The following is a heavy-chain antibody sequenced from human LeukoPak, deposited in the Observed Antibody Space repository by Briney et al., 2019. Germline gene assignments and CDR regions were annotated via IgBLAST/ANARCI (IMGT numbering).Heavy chain of an antibody. CDR1: GFTFSNYG. Sequence: GGPLRLSCAASGFTFSNYGMTWVRQAPGKGLEWVSAITGGGDTTYYADSVKGRFTISRDNSKNTLYLQMNNLRAEDTAVYYCAKEVYGDSTGGRFQNWGQGTLVTVSS. CDR2: ITGGGDTT. CDR3: AKEVYGDSTGGRFQN. J-gene: IGHJ1*01. D-gene: IGHD4-17*01. V-gene: IGHV3-23*01.